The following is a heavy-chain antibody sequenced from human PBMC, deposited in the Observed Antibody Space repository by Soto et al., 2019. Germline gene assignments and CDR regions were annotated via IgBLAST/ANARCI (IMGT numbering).Heavy chain of an antibody. V-gene: IGHV1-69*01. CDR1: GGTFSSYA. D-gene: IGHD5-18*01. Sequence: QVQLVQSGAEVKKPGSSVKVSCKASGGTFSSYAISWVRQAPGQGLEWMGGIIPIFGTANYAQKFQGRVTITADESTRTAYMELSSLRSEDTAVYYCARDGDTAMVTAGYYFDYWGQGTLVTVSS. J-gene: IGHJ4*02. CDR3: ARDGDTAMVTAGYYFDY. CDR2: IIPIFGTA.